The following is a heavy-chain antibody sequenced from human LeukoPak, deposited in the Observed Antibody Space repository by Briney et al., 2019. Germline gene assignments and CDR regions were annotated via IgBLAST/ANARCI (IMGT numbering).Heavy chain of an antibody. Sequence: VASVKVSCKTSGYSFTNYGVAWVRQAPGQGLEWMGWISGENGNINFAQKFQGRVTMTTDASARIAYMEMRSLTSDDTAVYFCAGWGVHGTTTFCFDYWSQGSLVTVSS. V-gene: IGHV1-18*01. CDR2: ISGENGNI. D-gene: IGHD2/OR15-2a*01. CDR3: AGWGVHGTTTFCFDY. J-gene: IGHJ4*02. CDR1: GYSFTNYG.